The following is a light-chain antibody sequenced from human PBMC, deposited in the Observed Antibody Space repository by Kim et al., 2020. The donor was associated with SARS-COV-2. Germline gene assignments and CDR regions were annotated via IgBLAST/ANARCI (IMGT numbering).Light chain of an antibody. CDR2: GAS. CDR3: QQYSDWPPCET. V-gene: IGKV3-15*01. CDR1: QSVSSH. J-gene: IGKJ2*01. Sequence: EIVMTRSAAILSVSPGERATLSCRASQSVSSHLAWYQQRPGQPPRLLIYGASTRATGIPARFSGSGSGTEFTLTISSLQSEDFAIYFCQQYSDWPPCETVGQGTKLEI.